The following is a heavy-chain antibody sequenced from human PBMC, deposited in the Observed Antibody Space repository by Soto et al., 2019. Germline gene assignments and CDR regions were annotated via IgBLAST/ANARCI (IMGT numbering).Heavy chain of an antibody. Sequence: KTSETLSLTCTVSGGSISSSSYYWGWIRQPPGKGLEWIGSIYYSGSTYYNPSLKSRVTISVDTSKNQFSLKLSSVTAADTAVYYCARQWRYSYGMDVWGQGTTVTVSS. CDR3: ARQWRYSYGMDV. D-gene: IGHD4-4*01. J-gene: IGHJ6*02. CDR2: IYYSGST. V-gene: IGHV4-39*01. CDR1: GGSISSSSYY.